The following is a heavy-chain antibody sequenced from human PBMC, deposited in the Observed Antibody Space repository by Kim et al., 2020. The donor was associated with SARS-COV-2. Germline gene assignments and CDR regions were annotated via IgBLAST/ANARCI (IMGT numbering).Heavy chain of an antibody. Sequence: SLKRRVTISVDTSKNQFSLKLSSVTAADTAVYYCARVYRDIVTGSDAFDIWGQGTMVTVSS. V-gene: IGHV4-59*01. CDR3: ARVYRDIVTGSDAFDI. J-gene: IGHJ3*02. D-gene: IGHD3-9*01.